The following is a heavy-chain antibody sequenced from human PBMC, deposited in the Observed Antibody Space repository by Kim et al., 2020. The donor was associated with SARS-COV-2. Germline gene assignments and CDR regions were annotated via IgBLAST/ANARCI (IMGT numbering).Heavy chain of an antibody. CDR1: GGSISSYY. V-gene: IGHV4-59*01. D-gene: IGHD3-10*01. CDR2: IYYSGST. J-gene: IGHJ6*02. Sequence: SETLSLTCTVSGGSISSYYWSWIRQPPGKGLEWIGYIYYSGSTNYNPSLKSRVTISVDTSKNQFSLKLSSVTAADTAVYYCARDSVRGSGSYLYYYYGMDVWGQGTTVTVSS. CDR3: ARDSVRGSGSYLYYYYGMDV.